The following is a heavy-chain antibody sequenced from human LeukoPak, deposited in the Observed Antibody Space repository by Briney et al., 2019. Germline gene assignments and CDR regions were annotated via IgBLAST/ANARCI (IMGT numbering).Heavy chain of an antibody. CDR3: ARQGDRWLQSGYFGMDV. CDR1: GGSISSYY. Sequence: SETLSLTCTVSGGSISSYYWSWIRQPAGKGLEWIGRIYTSGSTNYNPSLKSRVTMSVDTSKNQFSLKLSSVTAADTAVFYCARQGDRWLQSGYFGMDVWGQGTTVTVSS. V-gene: IGHV4-4*07. CDR2: IYTSGST. J-gene: IGHJ6*02. D-gene: IGHD5-24*01.